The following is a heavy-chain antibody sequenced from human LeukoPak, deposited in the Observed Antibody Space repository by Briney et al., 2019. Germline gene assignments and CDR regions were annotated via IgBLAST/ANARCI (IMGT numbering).Heavy chain of an antibody. D-gene: IGHD5-12*01. CDR3: TTRYSGYEPYYAMDV. V-gene: IGHV3-15*01. J-gene: IGHJ6*02. Sequence: PGGSLRLSCAASGFPFSDHEMNWVRQAPGKGLEWVGRIKSKTDGGTTDYAAPVKGRFTISRDDSKNTLYLQMNSLKTEDTAVYYCTTRYSGYEPYYAMDVWGQGTTVTVSS. CDR1: GFPFSDHE. CDR2: IKSKTDGGTT.